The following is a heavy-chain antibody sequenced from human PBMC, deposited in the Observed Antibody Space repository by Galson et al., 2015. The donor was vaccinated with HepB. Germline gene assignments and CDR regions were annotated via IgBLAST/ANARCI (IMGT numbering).Heavy chain of an antibody. CDR3: ARVTIFRGAFDI. Sequence: SLRLSCAASGFTFSSYSMNWVRQAPGRGLEWVSSISSSSSYIYYADSVKGRFTISRDNAKNSLYLQMNSLRAEDTAVYYCARVTIFRGAFDIWGQGTMVTVSS. J-gene: IGHJ3*02. V-gene: IGHV3-21*01. CDR1: GFTFSSYS. D-gene: IGHD3-3*01. CDR2: ISSSSSYI.